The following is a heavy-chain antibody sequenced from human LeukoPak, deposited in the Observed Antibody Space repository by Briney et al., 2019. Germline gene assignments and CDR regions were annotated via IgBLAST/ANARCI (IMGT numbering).Heavy chain of an antibody. J-gene: IGHJ5*02. V-gene: IGHV1-18*01. CDR3: ARDGGTDVEVPAAIQGSWFDP. CDR2: ISGYNGNT. Sequence: ASVKVSCTASGYTFTSYAVIWVRQVPGQGLEWMGWISGYNGNTKSSQSLQDRVIMTTDTSTRTAYMELRSLRSDDTAVYYCARDGGTDVEVPAAIQGSWFDPWGQGTLVTVSS. D-gene: IGHD2-2*02. CDR1: GYTFTSYA.